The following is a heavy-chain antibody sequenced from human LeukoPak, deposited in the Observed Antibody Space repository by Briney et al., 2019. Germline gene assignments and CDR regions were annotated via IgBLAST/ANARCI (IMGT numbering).Heavy chain of an antibody. CDR1: GGSISSYY. CDR3: ARLLRCTCDY. J-gene: IGHJ4*02. CDR2: IYYSGST. Sequence: SETLSLTCTVSGGSISSYYWSWIRQPPGKGLEWIGYIYYSGSTNYNPSLKSRVTISVDTSKNQFSLKLSSVTAADTAVYYCARLLRCTCDYWGQGTLVTVSS. V-gene: IGHV4-59*01. D-gene: IGHD4-17*01.